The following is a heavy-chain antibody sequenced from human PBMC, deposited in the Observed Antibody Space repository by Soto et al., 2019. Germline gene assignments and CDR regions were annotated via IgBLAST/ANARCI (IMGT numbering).Heavy chain of an antibody. CDR1: GFTFSSYG. Sequence: QVQLVESGGGVVQPERSRRLSCAASGFTFSSYGMHWFRQAPGKGLEWVAVTSYDGSKKYYGDSVKGRFTISRDNSMNTVYLQMDSLSAEDTAVYYCAKELGLWSGYLDAFDIWGQGTMVTVSS. CDR3: AKELGLWSGYLDAFDI. J-gene: IGHJ3*02. D-gene: IGHD3-3*01. V-gene: IGHV3-30*18. CDR2: TSYDGSKK.